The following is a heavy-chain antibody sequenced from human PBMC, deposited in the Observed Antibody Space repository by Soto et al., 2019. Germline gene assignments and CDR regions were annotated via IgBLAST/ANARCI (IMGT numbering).Heavy chain of an antibody. D-gene: IGHD2-2*01. CDR1: GGSFSGYY. CDR2: INHSGST. CDR3: ARVRDYCSSTSCHGLDY. J-gene: IGHJ4*02. Sequence: PSGTLSLTCAVYGGSFSGYYWSWIRQPPGKGLEWIGEINHSGSTNYNPSLKSRVTISVDTSKNQFSLKLSSVTAADTAVYYCARVRDYCSSTSCHGLDYWGQGTLVTVSS. V-gene: IGHV4-34*01.